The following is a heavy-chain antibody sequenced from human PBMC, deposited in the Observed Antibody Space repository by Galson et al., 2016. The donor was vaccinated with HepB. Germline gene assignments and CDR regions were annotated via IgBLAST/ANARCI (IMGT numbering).Heavy chain of an antibody. CDR3: ARVSGNAFDI. J-gene: IGHJ3*02. CDR2: INHSGTT. CDR1: AGSISSGGYY. V-gene: IGHV4-31*03. Sequence: TLSLTCSVSAGSISSGGYYWSWIRQHPGKGLEWIGYINHSGTTYYNPSLSSRAAISVDTPKNQFSLELSSVTAADTAVYYCARVSGNAFDIWGHGTMVTVSS.